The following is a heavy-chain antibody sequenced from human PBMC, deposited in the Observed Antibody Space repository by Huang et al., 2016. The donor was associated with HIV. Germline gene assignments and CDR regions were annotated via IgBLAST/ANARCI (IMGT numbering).Heavy chain of an antibody. CDR1: GDFISSTNYY. Sequence: QLQLQESGPGQVKPSETLSLTCTVSGDFISSTNYYWGWIRQSPGKGLEWVGSVYQRGRTNYNPSLKSRVTLSVDTSRNQFSLRLNSVTAADTAVYYCASQHIGAAATWFWGRGTQVAVSS. D-gene: IGHD6-13*01. J-gene: IGHJ4*02. CDR2: VYQRGRT. CDR3: ASQHIGAAATWF. V-gene: IGHV4-39*01.